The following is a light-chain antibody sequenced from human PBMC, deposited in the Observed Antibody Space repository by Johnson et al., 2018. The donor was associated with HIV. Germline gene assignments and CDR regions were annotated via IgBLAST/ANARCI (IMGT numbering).Light chain of an antibody. CDR1: SSNIENYF. J-gene: IGLJ1*01. CDR3: GVWDASLSPHYV. CDR2: EDN. Sequence: QAVLTQPPSVYAAPGQRVNISCSGTSSNIENYFVSWYQQLPGAAPRLLIYEDNKRPSGIPDRFSGSKSGASATLGITGLQTGDEADYYCGVWDASLSPHYVFGTGTTVIVL. V-gene: IGLV1-51*02.